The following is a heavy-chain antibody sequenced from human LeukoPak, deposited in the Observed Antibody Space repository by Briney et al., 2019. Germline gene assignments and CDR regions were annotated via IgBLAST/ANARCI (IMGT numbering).Heavy chain of an antibody. CDR1: GGSISSYY. CDR3: ARDHIVVVPAAISWFDP. CDR2: IYTSGST. J-gene: IGHJ5*02. V-gene: IGHV4-4*07. D-gene: IGHD2-2*01. Sequence: SETLSLTCTGSGGSISSYYWSWIRQPAGKGLEWIGRIYTSGSTNYNPSLKSRVTMSVDTSKNQFSLKLSSVTAADTAVYYCARDHIVVVPAAISWFDPWGQGTLVTVSS.